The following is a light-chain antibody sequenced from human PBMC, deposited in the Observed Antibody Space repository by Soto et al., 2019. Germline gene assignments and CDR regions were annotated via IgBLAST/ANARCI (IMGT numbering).Light chain of an antibody. Sequence: EIVLTQSPGTLSLSPGERATLSCRASQSVSSSYLAWYQQKPGQAPRLLIYGASSRATGIPDRFSGSGSGTDFTLTFSRLEPEDFAVYYCQQYGGPTFGQGTKLEIK. CDR2: GAS. J-gene: IGKJ2*01. CDR3: QQYGGPT. CDR1: QSVSSSY. V-gene: IGKV3-20*01.